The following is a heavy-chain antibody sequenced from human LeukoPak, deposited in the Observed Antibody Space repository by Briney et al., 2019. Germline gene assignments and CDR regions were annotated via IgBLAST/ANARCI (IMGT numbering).Heavy chain of an antibody. CDR1: GFTFSNYW. CDR2: IKQDGSEK. V-gene: IGHV3-7*01. CDR3: ARSDDKVEYYYDSSGFSPFDY. D-gene: IGHD3-22*01. J-gene: IGHJ4*02. Sequence: PGGSLRLSCAASGFTFSNYWMSWVRQAPGKGLEWVANIKQDGSEKYYVDSVKGRFTISRDNAKNSLYLQMNSLRAEDTAVYYCARSDDKVEYYYDSSGFSPFDYWGQGTLVTVSS.